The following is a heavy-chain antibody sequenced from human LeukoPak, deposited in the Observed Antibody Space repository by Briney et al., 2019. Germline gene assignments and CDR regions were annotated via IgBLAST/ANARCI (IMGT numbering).Heavy chain of an antibody. CDR3: AKDSGSYFDY. CDR2: ISGSGGST. CDR1: AFIFSSYA. V-gene: IGHV3-23*01. J-gene: IGHJ4*02. D-gene: IGHD2-15*01. Sequence: GRSLRPSCAAPAFIFSSYALSWVRQAPGKGLEWVSAISGSGGSTYYADCVKGRFTISRDNSKNTLYLQMNSLRAEDTAVYSCAKDSGSYFDYWGQGTLVTVSS.